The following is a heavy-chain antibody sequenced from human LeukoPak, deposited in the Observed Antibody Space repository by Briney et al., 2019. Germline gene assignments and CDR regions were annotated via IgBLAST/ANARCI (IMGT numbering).Heavy chain of an antibody. V-gene: IGHV1-3*01. Sequence: ASVKVSCKASGYTFTSYAIHWVRQAPGQRLEWMGWISAGNGDTKYSQNFQGRVTFISNTSATTAYMELSRLRSDDTAVYYCAREKMGYCSSTSCHDLDYWGQGTLVTVSS. CDR1: GYTFTSYA. J-gene: IGHJ4*02. D-gene: IGHD2-2*01. CDR2: ISAGNGDT. CDR3: AREKMGYCSSTSCHDLDY.